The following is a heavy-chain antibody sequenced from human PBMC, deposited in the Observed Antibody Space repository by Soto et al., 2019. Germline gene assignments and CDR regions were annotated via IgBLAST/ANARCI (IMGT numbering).Heavy chain of an antibody. Sequence: VQLVQSGAEVRKPGSSVKVSCKASGGTFANYAISWVRQAPGQGLEWMGGITPLFGTANYAQKFQGRVTITADESPGTAYVELTGLRSGDTAVYYCARDGIGIAVAGTYNGMDVWGQGTTVTVSS. D-gene: IGHD6-19*01. CDR3: ARDGIGIAVAGTYNGMDV. V-gene: IGHV1-69*01. J-gene: IGHJ6*02. CDR2: ITPLFGTA. CDR1: GGTFANYA.